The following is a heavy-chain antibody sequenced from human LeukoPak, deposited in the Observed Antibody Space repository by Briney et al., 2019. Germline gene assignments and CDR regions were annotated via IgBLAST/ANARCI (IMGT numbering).Heavy chain of an antibody. CDR3: VRDLIAAAGTLLDY. CDR2: IKQDGSEK. CDR1: GFTFSRYW. D-gene: IGHD6-13*01. J-gene: IGHJ4*02. Sequence: GGSLRLSCAASGFTFSRYWMSWVRQAPGKGLEWVANIKQDGSEKYYVDSVKGRFTISRDNAKNSLYLQMNSLRAEDTAVYYCVRDLIAAAGTLLDYWGQGTLVTVSS. V-gene: IGHV3-7*01.